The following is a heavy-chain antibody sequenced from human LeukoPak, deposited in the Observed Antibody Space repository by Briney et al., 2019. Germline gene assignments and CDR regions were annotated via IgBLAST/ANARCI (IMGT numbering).Heavy chain of an antibody. V-gene: IGHV3-23*01. D-gene: IGHD3-22*01. J-gene: IGHJ4*02. CDR1: GFTFSSYA. CDR3: AVLEGDYYDSSGYYNY. Sequence: PGGSLRLSCAASGFTFSSYAMSWVRQAPGKGLEWVSAISGSGGSTYYADSVKGRFTISRDNSKNTLYLQMNSLRAEDTAVYYCAVLEGDYYDSSGYYNYRGQGTLVTVSS. CDR2: ISGSGGST.